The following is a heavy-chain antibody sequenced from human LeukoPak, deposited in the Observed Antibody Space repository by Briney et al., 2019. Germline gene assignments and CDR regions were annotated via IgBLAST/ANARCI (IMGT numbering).Heavy chain of an antibody. D-gene: IGHD3-3*01. CDR3: ARAQRTTYHDFWSGYSTGNWFDP. Sequence: GASVKVSCKASGYTFTSYGNSWVRQAPGQGLEWMGWISAYNGNTNYAQKLQGRVTMTRNTSISTAYMELSSLRSEDTAVYYCARAQRTTYHDFWSGYSTGNWFDPWGQGTLVTVSS. CDR1: GYTFTSYG. CDR2: ISAYNGNT. V-gene: IGHV1-18*01. J-gene: IGHJ5*02.